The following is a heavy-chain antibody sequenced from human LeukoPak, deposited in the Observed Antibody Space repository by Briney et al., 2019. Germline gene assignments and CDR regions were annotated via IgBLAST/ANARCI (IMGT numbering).Heavy chain of an antibody. D-gene: IGHD6-19*01. V-gene: IGHV3-21*01. Sequence: GGSLRLSCAASGFTFSSYSMNWVRQAPGKGLEWVSSISSSSSYIYYADSVKGRFTISRDNAKNTLYLQMNSLRAEDTAVYYCASTLGLAYFDYWGQGTLVTVSS. CDR2: ISSSSSYI. J-gene: IGHJ4*02. CDR1: GFTFSSYS. CDR3: ASTLGLAYFDY.